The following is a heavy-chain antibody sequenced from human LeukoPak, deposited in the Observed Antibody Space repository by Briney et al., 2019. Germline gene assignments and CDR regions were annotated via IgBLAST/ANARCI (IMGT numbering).Heavy chain of an antibody. CDR1: GFTFGGYG. J-gene: IGHJ4*02. V-gene: IGHV3-30*19. CDR3: ARDPITAYYFDY. D-gene: IGHD3-16*01. Sequence: PGGSLRLSCAGSGFTFGGYGMHWFRQTPGKGLEWVAVISYDGSNKYYADSVKGRFTISRGNSKNTLYLQMNSLRAEETAVYYCARDPITAYYFDYWGQGTLVTVSS. CDR2: ISYDGSNK.